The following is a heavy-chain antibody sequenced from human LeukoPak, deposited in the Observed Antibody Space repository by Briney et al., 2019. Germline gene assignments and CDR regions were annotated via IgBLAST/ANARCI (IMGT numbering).Heavy chain of an antibody. J-gene: IGHJ4*02. Sequence: PSETLSLTCAVYGGSFSGYYWSWIRKPPGKGLEWIGEINHSGSTNYNPSLKSRVTISVDTSKNQFSLKLSSVTAADTAVYYCARFKHGDYFFDYWGQGTLVTVSS. D-gene: IGHD4-17*01. CDR2: INHSGST. CDR3: ARFKHGDYFFDY. V-gene: IGHV4-34*01. CDR1: GGSFSGYY.